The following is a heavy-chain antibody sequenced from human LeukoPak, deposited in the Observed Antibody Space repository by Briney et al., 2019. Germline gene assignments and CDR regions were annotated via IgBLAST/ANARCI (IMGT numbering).Heavy chain of an antibody. V-gene: IGHV1-2*02. D-gene: IGHD3-22*01. Sequence: ASVKVSCKASGYTFTGYYMHWVRQAPGQGLEWMGWINPNSGGTNYAQKFQGRVTTTRDTSISTAYMELSRLRSDDTAVYYCATQKYDSSGYYDYWGQGTLVTVSS. CDR2: INPNSGGT. J-gene: IGHJ4*02. CDR3: ATQKYDSSGYYDY. CDR1: GYTFTGYY.